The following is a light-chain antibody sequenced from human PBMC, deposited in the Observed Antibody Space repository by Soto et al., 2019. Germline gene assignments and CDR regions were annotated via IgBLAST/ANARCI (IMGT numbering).Light chain of an antibody. V-gene: IGKV1-16*02. CDR2: AAS. CDR1: QGISTY. J-gene: IGKJ3*01. Sequence: DIQMTQSPSSLSASVGDRVTITCRASQGISTYLAWFQQKPGKAPKSLIYAASSLQSGVPSKLNGSGSETDFTLTNSSRQPEDFATYYCQQYNSYPLTFGPGTKVDIK. CDR3: QQYNSYPLT.